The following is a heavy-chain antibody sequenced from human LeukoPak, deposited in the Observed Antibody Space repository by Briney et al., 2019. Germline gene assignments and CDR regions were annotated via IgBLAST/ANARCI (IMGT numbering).Heavy chain of an antibody. Sequence: SVKVSCKASGSTFSSYAISWVRQAPGQGLEWMGGIIPIFGTANYAQKFQGRVTITADESTSTAYMELSSLRSEDTAVYYCARQLELLAYFDYWGQGTLVTVSS. CDR2: IIPIFGTA. D-gene: IGHD1-7*01. CDR3: ARQLELLAYFDY. J-gene: IGHJ4*02. V-gene: IGHV1-69*13. CDR1: GSTFSSYA.